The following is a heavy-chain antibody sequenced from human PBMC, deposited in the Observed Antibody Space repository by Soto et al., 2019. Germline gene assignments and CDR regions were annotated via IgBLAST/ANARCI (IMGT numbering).Heavy chain of an antibody. D-gene: IGHD3-9*01. Sequence: ASVKVSCKVSGYTLTELSMHWVRQAPGKGLEWMGGFDPEDGETIYAQKFQGRVTMTKDTSASTAYMELSSLRSEDTAVNYCARAPTRDILTLDYWGQGTLVTVSS. J-gene: IGHJ4*02. V-gene: IGHV1-24*01. CDR2: FDPEDGET. CDR3: ARAPTRDILTLDY. CDR1: GYTLTELS.